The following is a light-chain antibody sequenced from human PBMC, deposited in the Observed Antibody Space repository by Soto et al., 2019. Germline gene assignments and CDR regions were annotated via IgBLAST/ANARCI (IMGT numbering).Light chain of an antibody. CDR3: QQYGSSGT. CDR1: QSVSTY. V-gene: IGKV3-20*01. Sequence: EIVLTKSPVTLSLSPGERAILSCRASQSVSTYLAWYQQNPGQAPRLLIFDASNRATGIPARFSGSGSGTDFTLTISRLEPEDFAVYYCQQYGSSGTFGQGTKV. J-gene: IGKJ1*01. CDR2: DAS.